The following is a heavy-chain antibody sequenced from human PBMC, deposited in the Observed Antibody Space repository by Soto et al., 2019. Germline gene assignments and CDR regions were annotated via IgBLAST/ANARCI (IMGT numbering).Heavy chain of an antibody. D-gene: IGHD2-2*01. CDR2: IYWDDDK. CDR1: GFSLSTSGVG. CDR3: AHAVNIGVVPAAHSYNWFDP. Sequence: GSGPTLVNPTQTLTLTCTFSGFSLSTSGVGVGWIRQPPGKALEWLALIYWDDDKRYSPSLKSRLTITKDTSKNQVVLTMTNMDPVDTATYYCAHAVNIGVVPAAHSYNWFDPWGQGTLVTVSS. J-gene: IGHJ5*02. V-gene: IGHV2-5*02.